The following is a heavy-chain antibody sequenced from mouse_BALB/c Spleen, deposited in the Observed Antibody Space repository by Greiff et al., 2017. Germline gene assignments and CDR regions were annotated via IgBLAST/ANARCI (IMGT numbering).Heavy chain of an antibody. CDR3: ARDSGDYGYYYAMDY. CDR1: GFSLTGYG. J-gene: IGHJ4*01. Sequence: VQLQQSGPGLVAPSQSLSITCTVSGFSLTGYGVNWVRQPPGKGLEWLGMIWGDGSTDYNSALKSRLSISKDNSKSQVFLKMNSLQTDDTARYYCARDSGDYGYYYAMDYWGQGTSVTVSS. CDR2: IWGDGST. V-gene: IGHV2-6-7*01. D-gene: IGHD2-4*01.